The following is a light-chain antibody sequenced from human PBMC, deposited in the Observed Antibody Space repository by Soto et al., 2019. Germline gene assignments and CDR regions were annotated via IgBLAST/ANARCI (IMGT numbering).Light chain of an antibody. J-gene: IGKJ1*01. Sequence: EIVLTQSPCTLSLSPGERATLSCRASQSVSNNYLAWYQQKPGQAPRLLIYGASNRATGIPARFSGSGSGTDFTLTISSLEPEDSAIYYCQQRTNWPPWTFGQGTKVDIK. CDR1: QSVSNNY. V-gene: IGKV3-11*01. CDR3: QQRTNWPPWT. CDR2: GAS.